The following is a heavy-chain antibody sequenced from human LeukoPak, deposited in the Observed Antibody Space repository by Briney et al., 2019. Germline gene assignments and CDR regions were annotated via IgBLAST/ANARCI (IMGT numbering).Heavy chain of an antibody. J-gene: IGHJ6*03. Sequence: GGSLRLPCAASGFTFSSYAMSWVRQAPGKGLEWVSAISGSGGSTYYADSVKGRFTISRDNSKNTLYLQMNSLRAEDTAVYYCAKDGWSGYYKGGYYYYMDVWGKGTTVTVSS. V-gene: IGHV3-23*01. CDR3: AKDGWSGYYKGGYYYYMDV. CDR1: GFTFSSYA. CDR2: ISGSGGST. D-gene: IGHD3-3*01.